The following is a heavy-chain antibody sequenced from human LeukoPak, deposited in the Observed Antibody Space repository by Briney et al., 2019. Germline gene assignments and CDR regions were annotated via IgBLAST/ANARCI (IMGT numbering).Heavy chain of an antibody. V-gene: IGHV4-34*01. D-gene: IGHD3-22*01. CDR1: GGSFSGYY. J-gene: IGHJ4*02. CDR2: INHSGST. Sequence: SETLSLTCAVYGGSFSGYYWSWIRQPPGKGLECIGEINHSGSTNYNPSLKSRVTISVDTSKNQFSLKLSSVTAADTAVYYCARGRRYYYDSSGYFFWGQGTLVTVSS. CDR3: ARGRRYYYDSSGYFF.